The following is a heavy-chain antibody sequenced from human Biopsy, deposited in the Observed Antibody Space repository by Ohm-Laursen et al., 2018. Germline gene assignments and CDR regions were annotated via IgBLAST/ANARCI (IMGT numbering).Heavy chain of an antibody. D-gene: IGHD1-1*01. CDR1: GYTLNELS. Sequence: SSVKVSCKVSGYTLNELSMHWVRQVPGKGLEWMGGFAPENGKTVYAQNFQARVSLTKDTSTDTAYMELRSLRSEDTAVYYCAADINVWNVNYWGQGTQVTVSS. V-gene: IGHV1-24*01. CDR3: AADINVWNVNY. CDR2: FAPENGKT. J-gene: IGHJ4*02.